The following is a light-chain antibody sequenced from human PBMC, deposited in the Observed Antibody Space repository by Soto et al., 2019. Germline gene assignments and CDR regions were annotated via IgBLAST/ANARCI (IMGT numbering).Light chain of an antibody. CDR2: DAS. Sequence: IMLTQSPATLSLSPGERVTLSCRSSQSVSSYLAWYQQQTGQAPRLLIYDASNRATGIADRFSGSGCATGFTLTISRLEPEDFVVYYCQQYGSSPRTFGQGTMVDIK. J-gene: IGKJ1*01. V-gene: IGKV3-20*01. CDR1: QSVSSY. CDR3: QQYGSSPRT.